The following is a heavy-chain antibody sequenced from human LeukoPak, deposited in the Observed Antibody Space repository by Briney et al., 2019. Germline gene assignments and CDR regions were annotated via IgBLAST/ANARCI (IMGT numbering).Heavy chain of an antibody. CDR2: IYYSGST. V-gene: IGHV4-59*01. J-gene: IGHJ3*02. CDR3: ATDRLSMDAFDI. Sequence: SETLSLTCTVSGGSISSYYWSWIRQPPGKGLEWIGYIYYSGSTNYNPSLKSRVTISVDTSKNQFSLKLSSVTAADTAVYYCATDRLSMDAFDIWGQGTMVTVSS. CDR1: GGSISSYY.